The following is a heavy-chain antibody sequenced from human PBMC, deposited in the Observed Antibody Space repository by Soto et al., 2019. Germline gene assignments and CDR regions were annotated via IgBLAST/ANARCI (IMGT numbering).Heavy chain of an antibody. CDR1: GFTFRSYD. CDR3: AKASSGWYYFDY. J-gene: IGHJ4*02. D-gene: IGHD6-19*01. Sequence: GGSRRSSCAASGFTFRSYDMSWVRQAPGKGLEWVSALSGSGGSTYYADSVKGRFTISRDNSKNTLYLQMNSLRAEDTAVYYCAKASSGWYYFDYWGQGTLVPVSS. CDR2: LSGSGGST. V-gene: IGHV3-23*01.